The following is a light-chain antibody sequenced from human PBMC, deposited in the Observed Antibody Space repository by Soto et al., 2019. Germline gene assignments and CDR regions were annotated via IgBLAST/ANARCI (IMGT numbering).Light chain of an antibody. CDR1: QTISSW. J-gene: IGKJ1*01. CDR2: DAS. CDR3: QQSYRFPKT. Sequence: DIQMTQSPSTLSGSVGDRVTITCRASQTISSWLAWYQQKPGKAPKLLIYDASTLESGVPSRFSGSGSGTEFTLTIISLQPEDFATYYCQQSYRFPKTFGRGTKVDIK. V-gene: IGKV1-5*01.